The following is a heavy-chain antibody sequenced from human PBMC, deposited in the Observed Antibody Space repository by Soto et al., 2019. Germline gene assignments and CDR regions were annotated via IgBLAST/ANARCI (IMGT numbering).Heavy chain of an antibody. J-gene: IGHJ4*02. CDR1: GGTFSSYA. CDR2: IIPIFGTA. V-gene: IGHV1-69*13. CDR3: ARDRSGGSPVYFDY. Sequence: ASVKVSCKASGGTFSSYAISWVRQAPGQGLEWMGGIIPIFGTANYAQKFQGRVTITADESTSTAYMELSSLRSEDTAVYYCARDRSGGSPVYFDYWGQGTLVTVSS. D-gene: IGHD2-15*01.